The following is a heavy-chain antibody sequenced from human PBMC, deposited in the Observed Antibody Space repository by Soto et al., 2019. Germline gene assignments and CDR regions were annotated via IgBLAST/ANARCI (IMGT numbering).Heavy chain of an antibody. CDR1: GFSLSNARMG. J-gene: IGHJ5*02. CDR3: ARILVTIFGVVKFDP. V-gene: IGHV2-26*01. D-gene: IGHD3-3*01. CDR2: IFSNDEK. Sequence: QVTLKESGPVLVKPTETLTLTCTVSGFSLSNARMGVSWIRQPPGKALEWLAHIFSNDEKSYSTSLKSRLTISKDTSKSQVVLTMSNMDPVDTATYYCARILVTIFGVVKFDPWGQGTLVTVSS.